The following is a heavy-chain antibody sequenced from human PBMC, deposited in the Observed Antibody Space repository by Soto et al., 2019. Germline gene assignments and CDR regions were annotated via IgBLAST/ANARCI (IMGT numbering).Heavy chain of an antibody. V-gene: IGHV1-69*12. CDR1: GGTFSTYA. Sequence: QVQLVQSGAEVKKPESSVKVSCKAPGGTFSTYAISWVRQAPGQGLEWMGGIIPMFGTANYAQRFQDRVTITADDSTNTGYMELSSLRSEDTAVYFCSRGIQLWLRRINNGYSGWGQGTLVTVSS. D-gene: IGHD5-18*01. J-gene: IGHJ4*02. CDR2: IIPMFGTA. CDR3: SRGIQLWLRRINNGYSG.